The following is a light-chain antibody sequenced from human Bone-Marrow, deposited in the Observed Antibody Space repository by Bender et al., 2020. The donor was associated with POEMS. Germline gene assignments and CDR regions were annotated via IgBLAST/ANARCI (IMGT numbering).Light chain of an antibody. Sequence: QSALTQPPSVSGSPGQSVTISCTGTSSDVGSYNLVSWYQQHPGKVPKLVIYEVSERPSGISHRFSGSKSGSTASLTISGLQAEDEADYYCCSYAGTQSPVLFGGGTKLTVL. CDR1: SSDVGSYNL. J-gene: IGLJ2*01. CDR2: EVS. CDR3: CSYAGTQSPVL. V-gene: IGLV2-23*02.